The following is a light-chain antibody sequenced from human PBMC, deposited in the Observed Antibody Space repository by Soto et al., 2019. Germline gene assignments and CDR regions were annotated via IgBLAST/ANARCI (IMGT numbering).Light chain of an antibody. Sequence: QSVLTQPPSVSAAPGQKVTISCSGASSNIGNNFVSWYQQFPGTAPKLLIYETNKRPSGIPDRFSGSKSGTSATLGITGLQTGDEADYYCGSWDNSLSVVVFGGGTKLTVL. CDR3: GSWDNSLSVVV. CDR2: ETN. J-gene: IGLJ2*01. V-gene: IGLV1-51*01. CDR1: SSNIGNNF.